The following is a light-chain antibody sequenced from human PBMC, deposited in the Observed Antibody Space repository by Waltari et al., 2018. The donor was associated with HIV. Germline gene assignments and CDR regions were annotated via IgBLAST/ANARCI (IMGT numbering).Light chain of an antibody. V-gene: IGLV3-21*04. CDR2: KES. Sequence: SYVLTQPPSVSVAPGKTAPFTCGGNSIGSKSVHWYQQKPGRARVLVIYKESDRPSGIAERVAGSNSGNTATLTITRVEAGDEADYYCQVWDSNSDQFYVFGTGTKVTVL. CDR1: SIGSKS. CDR3: QVWDSNSDQFYV. J-gene: IGLJ1*01.